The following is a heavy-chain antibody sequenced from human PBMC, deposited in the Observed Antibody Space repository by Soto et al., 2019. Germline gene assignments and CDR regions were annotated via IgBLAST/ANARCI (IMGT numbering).Heavy chain of an antibody. V-gene: IGHV4-30-2*01. D-gene: IGHD2-2*01. J-gene: IGHJ5*02. CDR2: IYHSGST. CDR3: ARVPDR. CDR1: GFSISSGGYS. Sequence: PSETLSLTCAFSGFSISSGGYSLSWIRQPPGEGLEWIGYIYHSGSTYYNPSLKSRVTISVDRSKNQFSLKLSSVTAADTAVYYCARVPDRWGQGTLVTVSS.